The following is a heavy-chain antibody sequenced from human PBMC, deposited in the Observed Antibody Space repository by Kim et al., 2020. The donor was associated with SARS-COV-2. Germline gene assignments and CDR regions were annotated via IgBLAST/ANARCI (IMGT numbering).Heavy chain of an antibody. V-gene: IGHV3-74*01. Sequence: GGSLRLSCAASGFTFSSYWMHWVRQAPGKGLVWVPRINSDGSSTSYADSVKGRFTISRDNAKNTLYLQMNSLRAEDTAVYYCARVSGSYGTDYWGQGTLVTVSS. D-gene: IGHD1-26*01. CDR2: INSDGSST. CDR3: ARVSGSYGTDY. J-gene: IGHJ4*02. CDR1: GFTFSSYW.